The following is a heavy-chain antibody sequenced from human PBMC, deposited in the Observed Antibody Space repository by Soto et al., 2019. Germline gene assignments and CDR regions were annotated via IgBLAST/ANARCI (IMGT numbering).Heavy chain of an antibody. D-gene: IGHD3-10*01. Sequence: QVQLVQSGAEVKKPGASVKVSCTGSGYTFRSYDIHWVRQATGKGLEWMGWVNPNTGNTGYAQKFQGRVTMTGDMSKSSADMEVNSLTSEDTAIYYCARAYGAVSFDFWGQGTLVSVSS. CDR3: ARAYGAVSFDF. CDR1: GYTFRSYD. CDR2: VNPNTGNT. J-gene: IGHJ5*01. V-gene: IGHV1-8*01.